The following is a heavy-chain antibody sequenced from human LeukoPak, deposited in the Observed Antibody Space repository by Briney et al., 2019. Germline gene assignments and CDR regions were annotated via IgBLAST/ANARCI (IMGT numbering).Heavy chain of an antibody. V-gene: IGHV1-46*01. Sequence: GASVKVSCKASGYTFTSYYMHWVRQAPGQGLEWMGIINPSGGSTSYAQKFQGRVTMTRDMSTSTVYMELSSLRSEDTAVYYCVRATYYYGSGSYYPSLDYWGQGTLVTVSS. CDR3: VRATYYYGSGSYYPSLDY. CDR2: INPSGGST. CDR1: GYTFTSYY. D-gene: IGHD3-10*01. J-gene: IGHJ4*02.